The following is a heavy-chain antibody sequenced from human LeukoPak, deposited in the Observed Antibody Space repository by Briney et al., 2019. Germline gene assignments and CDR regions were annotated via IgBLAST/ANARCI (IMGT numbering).Heavy chain of an antibody. CDR3: AVSLKRITMVRGVIPPFDY. V-gene: IGHV5-51*01. J-gene: IGHJ4*02. Sequence: GESLKISCKGSGYSFTSYWIGWVRQMPGKGLEGMGIIYPGDSDTRYSPSFQGQVTISAAKSISTAYLQWSSLKASDTAMYYCAVSLKRITMVRGVIPPFDYWGQGTLVTVSS. CDR1: GYSFTSYW. CDR2: IYPGDSDT. D-gene: IGHD3-10*01.